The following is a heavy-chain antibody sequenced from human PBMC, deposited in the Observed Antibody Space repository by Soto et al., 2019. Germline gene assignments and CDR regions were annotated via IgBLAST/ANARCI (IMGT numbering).Heavy chain of an antibody. CDR1: GHPISSGYY. Sequence: SETLSLTRAVSGHPISSGYYWGWVRQPPGKGLEWIGSFYHSGSTYYNPSLKSRVTISVDTSKNQFSLKLSSVTAADTAVYYCARGEYYGSGNYFDYWGQGTLVTVSS. CDR3: ARGEYYGSGNYFDY. D-gene: IGHD3-10*01. J-gene: IGHJ4*02. CDR2: FYHSGST. V-gene: IGHV4-38-2*01.